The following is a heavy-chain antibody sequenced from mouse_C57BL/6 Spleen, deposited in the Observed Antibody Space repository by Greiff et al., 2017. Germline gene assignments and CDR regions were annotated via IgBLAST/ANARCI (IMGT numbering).Heavy chain of an antibody. CDR3: ARGLTFYYAMDY. J-gene: IGHJ4*01. CDR2: ISYDGSN. V-gene: IGHV3-6*01. CDR1: GYSITSGYY. Sequence: EVQVVESGPGLVKPSQSLSLTCSVTGYSITSGYYWNWIRQFPGNKLEWMGYISYDGSNNYNPSLKNRISITRDTSKNQFFLKLNSVTTEDTATYYCARGLTFYYAMDYWGQGTSVTVSS. D-gene: IGHD1-1*01.